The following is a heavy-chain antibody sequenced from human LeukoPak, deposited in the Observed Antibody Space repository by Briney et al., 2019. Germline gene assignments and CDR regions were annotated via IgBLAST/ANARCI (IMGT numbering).Heavy chain of an antibody. J-gene: IGHJ6*03. CDR2: IYYSGST. D-gene: IGHD2-2*01. Sequence: SETLSLTCTVSGGSISSYYWSWIRQPPGKGLEWIGYIYYSGSTNCNPSLKSRVTISVDTSKNQFSLKLSSVTAADTAVYYCARMPSDIVVVPAANYYYYMDVWGKGTTVTVSS. CDR3: ARMPSDIVVVPAANYYYYMDV. V-gene: IGHV4-59*01. CDR1: GGSISSYY.